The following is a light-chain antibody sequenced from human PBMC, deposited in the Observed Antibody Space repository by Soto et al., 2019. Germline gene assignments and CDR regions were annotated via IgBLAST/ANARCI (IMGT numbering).Light chain of an antibody. CDR3: QTWGTGIHV. CDR2: LNSDGSH. V-gene: IGLV4-69*01. J-gene: IGLJ2*01. CDR1: SGHSSYA. Sequence: QPVLTQSPSASASLGASVKLTCTLSSGHSSYAIAWHQQQPEKGPRYLMKLNSDGSHNKGDGIPDRFSGSSSGAERYLTISSLRSEDEADYYCQTWGTGIHVFGGGTKLTVL.